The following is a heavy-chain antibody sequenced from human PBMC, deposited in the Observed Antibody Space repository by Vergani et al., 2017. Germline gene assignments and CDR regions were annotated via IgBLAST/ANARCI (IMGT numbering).Heavy chain of an antibody. CDR3: ARGRPTIRRSWFDP. J-gene: IGHJ5*02. CDR1: GFTFSDYY. Sequence: QVQLVESGGGVVQPGRSLRLSCAASGFTFSDYYMSWIRQAPGKGLEWIGEINHSGSTNYNPSLKSRVTISVDTSKNQFSLKLSSVTAADTAVYYCARGRPTIRRSWFDPWGQGTLVTVSS. D-gene: IGHD5-12*01. V-gene: IGHV4-34*01. CDR2: INHSGST.